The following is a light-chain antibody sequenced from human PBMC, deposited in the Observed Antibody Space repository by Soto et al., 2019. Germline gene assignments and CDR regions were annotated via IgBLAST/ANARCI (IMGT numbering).Light chain of an antibody. CDR1: SSDVGAYNY. V-gene: IGLV2-8*01. CDR2: AVN. J-gene: IGLJ2*01. CDR3: SSYAGGKKIMV. Sequence: QSALTQPPSASGSPGQSVTISCTGTSSDVGAYNYVSWYQQEPGKAPKLMIYAVNKRPSGVPDRFSVSKSGNTASLTVSGLRAADEADYFCSSYAGGKKIMVFGGGTKVTVL.